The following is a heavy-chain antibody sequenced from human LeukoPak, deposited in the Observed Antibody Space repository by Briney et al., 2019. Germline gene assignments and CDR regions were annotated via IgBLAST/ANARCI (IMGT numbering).Heavy chain of an antibody. CDR3: ARDPGGPHTVKWDAFDI. V-gene: IGHV3-53*01. CDR2: IYSGGST. Sequence: GGSLRLSCAASGFTVSSNYMSWVRQAPGKGLEWVSVIYSGGSTYYADSVKGRFTISRVNSKNTLYLQMNSLRAEDTAVYYCARDPGGPHTVKWDAFDIWGQGTMVTVSS. CDR1: GFTVSSNY. D-gene: IGHD2-2*02. J-gene: IGHJ3*02.